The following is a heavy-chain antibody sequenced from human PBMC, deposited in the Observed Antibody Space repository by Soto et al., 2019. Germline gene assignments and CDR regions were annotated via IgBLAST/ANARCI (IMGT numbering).Heavy chain of an antibody. D-gene: IGHD4-17*01. CDR1: GSTFSSYA. Sequence: GGSQRLSCTASGSTFSSYAMSWVRQAPGKGLEWVSAISGSGGSTYYADSVKGRFTISRDNSKNTLYLQMNSLRAEDTAVYYCAKDFDYGDYGPYYFDYWGQGTLVTVSS. V-gene: IGHV3-23*01. CDR3: AKDFDYGDYGPYYFDY. CDR2: ISGSGGST. J-gene: IGHJ4*02.